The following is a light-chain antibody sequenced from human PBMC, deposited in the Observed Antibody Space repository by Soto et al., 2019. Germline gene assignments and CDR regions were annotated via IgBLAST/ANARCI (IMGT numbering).Light chain of an antibody. CDR1: SSNIGNNY. CDR3: GTWDSSLSAWV. V-gene: IGLV1-51*01. J-gene: IGLJ3*02. Sequence: QSVLTQPPSVSAAPGQKVTISCSGSSSNIGNNYVSWYQHLPGTAPKLLIYDNNKRPSGIPDRFSGSKSGTSATLGITGLQTGDEADYYCGTWDSSLSAWVFGGGTKLTV. CDR2: DNN.